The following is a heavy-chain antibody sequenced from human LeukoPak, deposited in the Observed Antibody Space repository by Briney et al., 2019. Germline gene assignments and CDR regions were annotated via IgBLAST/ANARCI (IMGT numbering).Heavy chain of an antibody. Sequence: PGGSLRLSCAASGFTFSDYYMDWVRQAPGKGLEWVGHTRNRANGYTTEYAASVEGRFTVSRDNSKNSLFLQMNGLRPEDTAVYFCARAFCYSGGTCYSDYNDHWGQGALVTVSS. CDR1: GFTFSDYY. CDR2: TRNRANGYTT. D-gene: IGHD2-15*01. J-gene: IGHJ4*02. CDR3: ARAFCYSGGTCYSDYNDH. V-gene: IGHV3-72*01.